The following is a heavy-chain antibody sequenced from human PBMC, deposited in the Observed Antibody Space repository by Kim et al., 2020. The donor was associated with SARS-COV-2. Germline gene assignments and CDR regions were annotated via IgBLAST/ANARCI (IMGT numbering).Heavy chain of an antibody. CDR3: ARTRHDYVWGSYHDWFDP. Sequence: SETLSLTCAVYGGSFSGYYWSWIRQPPGKGLEWIGEINHSGSTNYNPSLKSRVTISVDTSKNQFSLKLSSVTAADTAVYYCARTRHDYVWGSYHDWFDPWGQGTLVTVSS. CDR1: GGSFSGYY. D-gene: IGHD3-16*02. V-gene: IGHV4-34*01. J-gene: IGHJ5*02. CDR2: INHSGST.